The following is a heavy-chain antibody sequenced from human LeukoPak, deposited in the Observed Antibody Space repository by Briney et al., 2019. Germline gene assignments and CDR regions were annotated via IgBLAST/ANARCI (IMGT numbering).Heavy chain of an antibody. V-gene: IGHV4-30-2*01. Sequence: PSETLSLTCTVSGGSISSGGYYWSWIRQPPGKGLEWIGYIYHSGSTYYNPSLKSRVTISVDRSKNQFSLKLSSVTAADTAVYYCRFVERRHSEDYWGQGTLVTVSS. J-gene: IGHJ4*02. D-gene: IGHD3-3*01. CDR2: IYHSGST. CDR3: RFVERRHSEDY. CDR1: GGSISSGGYY.